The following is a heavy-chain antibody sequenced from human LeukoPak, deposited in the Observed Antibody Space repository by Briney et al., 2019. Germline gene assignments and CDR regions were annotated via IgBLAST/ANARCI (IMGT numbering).Heavy chain of an antibody. CDR2: VSETADRT. D-gene: IGHD5-24*01. J-gene: IGHJ4*02. CDR3: TRRGADGWGFFDY. Sequence: GRSLRLSCAASGFTISTHVMNWVRQAPGKGLEWVSSVSETADRTFYADSVKGRFTISRDNSRNTLYLEMSSLRVEDTAVYYCTRRGADGWGFFDYWGQGILVTVSS. CDR1: GFTISTHV. V-gene: IGHV3-23*01.